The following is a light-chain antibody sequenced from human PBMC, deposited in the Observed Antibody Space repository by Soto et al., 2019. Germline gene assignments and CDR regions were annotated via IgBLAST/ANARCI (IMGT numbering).Light chain of an antibody. CDR1: SSNIENNY. CDR2: END. V-gene: IGLV1-51*02. J-gene: IGLJ3*02. CDR3: GTWDTSLTAWV. Sequence: QSVLTQPPSVSAAPGQKVTISCSGSSSNIENNYVSWYQQLPGTAPELLIYENDKRPSGIPDRFSGSKSGTSATLGISGLQTGHEADYYCGTWDTSLTAWVFGGGTKLTVL.